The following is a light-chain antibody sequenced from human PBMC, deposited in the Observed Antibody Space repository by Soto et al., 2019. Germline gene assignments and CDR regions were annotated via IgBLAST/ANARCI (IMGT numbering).Light chain of an antibody. V-gene: IGKV1-9*01. CDR3: QQFSSYPLT. J-gene: IGKJ4*01. Sequence: DIQLTQSPSFLSASVGERVTVTCRASQGISSYLAWYQQKPGKAPNLLIYVTSTLQSGVPSRFSGSGSGTEFTLTISSLQPEDFATYYCQQFSSYPLTFGGGTKVELK. CDR2: VTS. CDR1: QGISSY.